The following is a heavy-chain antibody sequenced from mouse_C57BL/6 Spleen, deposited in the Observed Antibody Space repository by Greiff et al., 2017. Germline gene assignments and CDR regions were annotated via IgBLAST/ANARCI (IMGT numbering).Heavy chain of an antibody. J-gene: IGHJ2*01. CDR3: ARSYSSGRFDY. Sequence: VQLQESGAELVKPGASVKISCKASGYAFSSSWMKWVKQRPGQGLEWIGRIYPGDGDTNYNGKFKGKATLTADKSSSTAYMQLSSLTTEDSAVYFCARSYSSGRFDYWGQGTTLTVSS. V-gene: IGHV1-82*01. D-gene: IGHD3-2*02. CDR2: IYPGDGDT. CDR1: GYAFSSSW.